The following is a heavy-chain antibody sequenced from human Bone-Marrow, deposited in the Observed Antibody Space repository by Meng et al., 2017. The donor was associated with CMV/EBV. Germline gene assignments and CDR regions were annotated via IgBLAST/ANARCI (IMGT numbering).Heavy chain of an antibody. Sequence: GGSLRLSCAASGFTFSSYEMNWVRQAPGKGLEWVSSISSSSSYIYYADSVKGRFTISRDSAKNSLYLQMNSLRAEDTAVYYCARDRPDNFWSGYSPGGMDVWGQGTTVTVSS. CDR2: ISSSSSYI. J-gene: IGHJ6*02. V-gene: IGHV3-21*01. CDR1: GFTFSSYE. CDR3: ARDRPDNFWSGYSPGGMDV. D-gene: IGHD3-3*01.